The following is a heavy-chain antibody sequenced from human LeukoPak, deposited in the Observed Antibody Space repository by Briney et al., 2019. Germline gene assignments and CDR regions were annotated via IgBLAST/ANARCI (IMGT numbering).Heavy chain of an antibody. J-gene: IGHJ3*02. Sequence: SETLSLTCAVYGGSFSGYYWSWIRQPPGKGLEWIGEINHSGSTNYNPFLKSRVTISVDTSKNQFSLKLSSVTAADTAVYYCARGLVEMATIGAFDIWGQGTMVTVSP. CDR2: INHSGST. V-gene: IGHV4-34*01. CDR1: GGSFSGYY. D-gene: IGHD5-24*01. CDR3: ARGLVEMATIGAFDI.